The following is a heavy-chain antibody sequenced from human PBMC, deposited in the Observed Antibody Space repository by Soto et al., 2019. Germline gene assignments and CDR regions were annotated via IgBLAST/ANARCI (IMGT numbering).Heavy chain of an antibody. Sequence: GASVKVSCKASGYTFTSYGISWVRQAPGQGLEWMGWISAYNGNTNYAQKLQGRVTMTTDTSTSTAYMELRSLRSDDTAVYYCARIVVDTAMVTNWFDPWGQGTLVTVSS. V-gene: IGHV1-18*01. CDR2: ISAYNGNT. CDR3: ARIVVDTAMVTNWFDP. J-gene: IGHJ5*02. CDR1: GYTFTSYG. D-gene: IGHD5-18*01.